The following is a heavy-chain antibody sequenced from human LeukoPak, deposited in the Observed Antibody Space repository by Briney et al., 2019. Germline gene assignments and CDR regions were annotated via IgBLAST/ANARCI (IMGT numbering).Heavy chain of an antibody. D-gene: IGHD3-9*01. Sequence: GGSLRLSCAASGFTFSSYSMNWVRQAPGKGLEWVSSISSSSSYIYYADSVKGRFTISRDNAKNSLYLQMNSLRAEDTAVYYCAAELRYFDWFLDYWGQGTLVTVSS. J-gene: IGHJ4*02. CDR3: AAELRYFDWFLDY. CDR2: ISSSSSYI. V-gene: IGHV3-21*01. CDR1: GFTFSSYS.